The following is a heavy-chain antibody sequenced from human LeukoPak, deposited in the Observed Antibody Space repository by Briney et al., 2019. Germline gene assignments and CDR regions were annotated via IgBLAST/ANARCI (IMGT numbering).Heavy chain of an antibody. CDR3: TKDLTPGGADA. CDR1: GFTSDDHA. D-gene: IGHD3-10*01. J-gene: IGHJ6*02. Sequence: GGSLRLSCAVSGFTSDDHAMHWVRQASGKGLEWVAGIMWRSGSTGYGDSVKGRFTISRDNAKKSLYLQMNGLRVEDTAFYYCTKDLTPGGADAWGQGTTVTVSS. V-gene: IGHV3-9*02. CDR2: IMWRSGST.